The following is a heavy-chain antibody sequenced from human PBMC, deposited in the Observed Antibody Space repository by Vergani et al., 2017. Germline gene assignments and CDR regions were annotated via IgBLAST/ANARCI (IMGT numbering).Heavy chain of an antibody. Sequence: QVQLVQSGAEVKKPGSSVKVSCKASGGTFSSYTISWVRQAPGQGLEWMGRIIPILGIANYAQKFQCRVTITADKPPSTAYMELSSLRSEDTAVYYCASTYTTVTIGWFDPWGQGTLVTVSS. V-gene: IGHV1-69*02. CDR2: IIPILGIA. CDR1: GGTFSSYT. CDR3: ASTYTTVTIGWFDP. D-gene: IGHD4-17*01. J-gene: IGHJ5*02.